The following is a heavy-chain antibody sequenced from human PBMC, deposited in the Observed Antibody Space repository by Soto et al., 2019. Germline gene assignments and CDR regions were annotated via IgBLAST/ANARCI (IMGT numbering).Heavy chain of an antibody. V-gene: IGHV3-11*06. CDR1: GFTFSDYY. CDR2: ISSSSSYT. J-gene: IGHJ4*02. D-gene: IGHD1-1*01. CDR3: ATQLNGWNDVPGY. Sequence: GGSLRLSCAASGFTFSDYYMSWIRQAPGKGLEWVSYISSSSSYTNYADSVKGRFTISRDNAKNSLYLQMNSLRAEDTAVYYCATQLNGWNDVPGYWGQGTLVTVSS.